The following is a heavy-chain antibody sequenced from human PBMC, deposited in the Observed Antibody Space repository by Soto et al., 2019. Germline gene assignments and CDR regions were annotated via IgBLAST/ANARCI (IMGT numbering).Heavy chain of an antibody. Sequence: QITVKESSPTLVKPTQTLTLTCTFSGFSLSNIGAGVGWIRQPPGKALEWLALIYWGDDKRYYSSLKTRLTITKDTSKNQVVLTVANMDPADTGTYYCAYIADANGWQIIEYWGQGTLVTVSS. J-gene: IGHJ4*02. CDR1: GFSLSNIGAG. CDR3: AYIADANGWQIIEY. D-gene: IGHD6-19*01. V-gene: IGHV2-5*02. CDR2: IYWGDDK.